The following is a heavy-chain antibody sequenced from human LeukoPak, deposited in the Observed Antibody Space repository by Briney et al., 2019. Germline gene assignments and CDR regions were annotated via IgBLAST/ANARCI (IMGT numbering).Heavy chain of an antibody. D-gene: IGHD6-13*01. CDR2: ISYDGSNK. V-gene: IGHV3-30*18. J-gene: IGHJ4*02. CDR3: AKPSVGSSWYSYYFDY. Sequence: PGGSLRLSCTASGFTFGDYAMSWVRQAPGKGLEWVAVISYDGSNKYYADSVKGRFTISRDNSKNTLYLQMNSLRAEDTAVYYCAKPSVGSSWYSYYFDYWGQGTLVTVSS. CDR1: GFTFGDYA.